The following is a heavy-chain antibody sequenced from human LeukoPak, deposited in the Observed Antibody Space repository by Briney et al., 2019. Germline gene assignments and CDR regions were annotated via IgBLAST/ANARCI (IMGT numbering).Heavy chain of an antibody. J-gene: IGHJ3*02. CDR3: AKDHIVVVPDAFDI. CDR2: ISGSVGST. V-gene: IGHV3-23*01. Sequence: PGGSLRLSCAASGFTFSSYAMSWVRQAPGKGLEWVSAISGSVGSTYYAGSVKGRFTISRDNSKHTLYLQINSLRAEDTAVYYCAKDHIVVVPDAFDIWGQGTMVTVSS. D-gene: IGHD2-2*01. CDR1: GFTFSSYA.